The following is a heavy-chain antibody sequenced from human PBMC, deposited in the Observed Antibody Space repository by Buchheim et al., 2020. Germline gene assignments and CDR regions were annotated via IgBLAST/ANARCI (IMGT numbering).Heavy chain of an antibody. D-gene: IGHD3-10*01. V-gene: IGHV3-30*18. CDR2: ISYDGNDK. J-gene: IGHJ6*02. CDR3: AKGIKGSYNYYGMDV. CDR1: GFTFRNYG. Sequence: QAQLVQSGGGVVQPGKSLRLSCAASGFTFRNYGMHWVRQAPGKGLGCVAVISYDGNDKYYVDSVKGRFTISRDNSKNTLYLQMNSLRSEDTAVYFCAKGIKGSYNYYGMDVWGQGTT.